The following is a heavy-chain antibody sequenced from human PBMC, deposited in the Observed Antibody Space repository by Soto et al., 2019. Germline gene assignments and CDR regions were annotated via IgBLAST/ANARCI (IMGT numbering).Heavy chain of an antibody. CDR3: TTDLGLNTIFGVVSYYGMDV. D-gene: IGHD3-3*01. Sequence: EVQLVESGGGLVKPGGSLRLSCAASGFTFSNAWMNWVRQAPGKGLEWVGRIKSKTDGGKTDYAAPVKGRFTISRDDSKNTMYLQMNSLKTEDTAVYYCTTDLGLNTIFGVVSYYGMDVWGQGTTVTVSS. J-gene: IGHJ6*02. V-gene: IGHV3-15*07. CDR1: GFTFSNAW. CDR2: IKSKTDGGKT.